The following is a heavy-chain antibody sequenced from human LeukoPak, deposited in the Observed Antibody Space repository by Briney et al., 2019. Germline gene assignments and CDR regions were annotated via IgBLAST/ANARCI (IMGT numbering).Heavy chain of an antibody. CDR3: ARVGCSSTSCYSLKGPFDY. Sequence: GGSLRLSCAASGFTFDDYGMSWVRQAPGKGLEWVSGINWNGGSTGYADSVKGRFTISRDNAKNSLYLQMNSLRAEDTDLYYCARVGCSSTSCYSLKGPFDYWGQGTLVTVSS. D-gene: IGHD2-2*02. CDR2: INWNGGST. J-gene: IGHJ4*02. CDR1: GFTFDDYG. V-gene: IGHV3-20*04.